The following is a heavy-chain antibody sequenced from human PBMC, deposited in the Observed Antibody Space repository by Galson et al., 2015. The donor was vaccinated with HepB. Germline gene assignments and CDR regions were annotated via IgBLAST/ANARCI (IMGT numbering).Heavy chain of an antibody. CDR3: TRDRSGSYYGAFDY. CDR2: IWYDGSKE. J-gene: IGHJ4*02. D-gene: IGHD1-26*01. Sequence: SLRLSCAASGFSFSDYALHWVRQAPGKGLEWVAVIWYDGSKEYYAGSVKGRFTISRDNSKNTLYLQMNSLRAEDTAVYYCTRDRSGSYYGAFDYWGQGTLVTV. V-gene: IGHV3-33*01. CDR1: GFSFSDYA.